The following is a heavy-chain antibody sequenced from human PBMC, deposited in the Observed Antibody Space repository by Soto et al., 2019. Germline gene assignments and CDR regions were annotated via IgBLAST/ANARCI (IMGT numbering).Heavy chain of an antibody. D-gene: IGHD4-17*01. CDR1: GYTFTSFV. CDR3: AREGLAPYWYFDF. J-gene: IGHJ2*01. Sequence: QVQLVQSGAEVKKPGASVKVSCKASGYTFTSFVMHWVRQAPGQRLEWMGSINAGNGNTKYSQRFQGRVTITRDTYASTDYMELSNLRSEDTAVFYCAREGLAPYWYFDFWGRCTLVTVSS. V-gene: IGHV1-3*01. CDR2: INAGNGNT.